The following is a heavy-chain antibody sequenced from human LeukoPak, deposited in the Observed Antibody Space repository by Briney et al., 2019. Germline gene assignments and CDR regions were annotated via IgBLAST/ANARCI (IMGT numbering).Heavy chain of an antibody. V-gene: IGHV1-2*02. J-gene: IGHJ6*03. CDR2: INPHSGGT. CDR3: ARRGYCNGGSCYDRYYYMDV. Sequence: ASVKVSCKASGYTFTGYYLHWVRQAPGQGLEWMGWINPHSGGTNYAQKFQGRVTMTRDTSISTAYMELSRLMSDATAVYYCARRGYCNGGSCYDRYYYMDVWGKGTTVTISS. D-gene: IGHD2-15*01. CDR1: GYTFTGYY.